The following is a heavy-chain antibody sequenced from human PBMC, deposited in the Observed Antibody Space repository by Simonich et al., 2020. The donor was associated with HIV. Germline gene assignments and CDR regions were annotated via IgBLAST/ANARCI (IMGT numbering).Heavy chain of an antibody. CDR2: IIPICGKA. J-gene: IGHJ4*02. V-gene: IGHV1-69*13. D-gene: IGHD5-18*01. CDR1: GGTFRSYA. CDR3: ARESRYCYGKYYFDY. Sequence: QVQLVQSGAEVKKPGSSVKVSCKASGGTFRSYAISWVRQAPGQGLEWKGGIIPICGKANYAQKFQGRVTITADESTSTAYMELSSLRSEDTAVYYCARESRYCYGKYYFDYWGQGTLVTVSS.